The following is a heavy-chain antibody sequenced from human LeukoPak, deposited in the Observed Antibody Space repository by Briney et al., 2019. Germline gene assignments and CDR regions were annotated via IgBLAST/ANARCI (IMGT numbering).Heavy chain of an antibody. CDR3: ASGVAVAGNGRDY. D-gene: IGHD6-19*01. V-gene: IGHV4-34*01. CDR2: INHSGST. J-gene: IGHJ4*02. Sequence: SETLSLTCAVYGGSFSGYYWSWIRQPPGKGLEWIGEINHSGSTNYNPSLKSRVTISVDTSKSQFSLKLSSVTAADTAVYYCASGVAVAGNGRDYWGQGTLVTVSS. CDR1: GGSFSGYY.